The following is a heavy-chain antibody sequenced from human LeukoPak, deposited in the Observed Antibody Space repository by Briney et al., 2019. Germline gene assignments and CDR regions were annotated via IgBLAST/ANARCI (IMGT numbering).Heavy chain of an antibody. Sequence: GGSLRLSCAASGLTFDDYAMHWVRQAPGKGLEWVSLISWDGGSTYYADSVKGRFTISRDNSKNSLYLQMNSLRAEDTALYYCAKDKSSSGSYPLFDFWGQGTLVTVSS. J-gene: IGHJ4*02. CDR3: AKDKSSSGSYPLFDF. D-gene: IGHD1-26*01. V-gene: IGHV3-43D*03. CDR1: GLTFDDYA. CDR2: ISWDGGST.